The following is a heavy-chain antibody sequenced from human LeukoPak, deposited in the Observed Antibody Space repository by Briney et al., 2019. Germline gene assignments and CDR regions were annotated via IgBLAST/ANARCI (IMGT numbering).Heavy chain of an antibody. CDR1: GYTFTGYY. CDR2: INPNSGGT. CDR3: ARDRRYTKTTTPMDYYDSSGPGY. Sequence: ASVKVSCKASGYTFTGYYMHWVRQAPGQGLEWMGWINPNSGGTNYAQKFQGRVTMTRDTSISTAYMELSRLRSDDTAVYYCARDRRYTKTTTPMDYYDSSGPGYWGQGTLVTVSS. V-gene: IGHV1-2*02. J-gene: IGHJ4*02. D-gene: IGHD3-22*01.